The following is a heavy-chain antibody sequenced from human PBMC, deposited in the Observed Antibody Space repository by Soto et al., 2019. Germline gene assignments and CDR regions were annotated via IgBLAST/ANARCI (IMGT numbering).Heavy chain of an antibody. V-gene: IGHV3-23*01. J-gene: IGHJ4*02. CDR1: GFTFSSYA. CDR3: ANSPIAVDGTTYYFDY. Sequence: GGSLRLSCAASGFTFSSYAMSWVRQAPGKGLEWVSAISTSGGTTYYADSVKGRFTISRDNSKNTLYLQMNGLRAEDTAVYYCANSPIAVDGTTYYFDYWGQGTLVTVSS. CDR2: ISTSGGTT. D-gene: IGHD6-19*01.